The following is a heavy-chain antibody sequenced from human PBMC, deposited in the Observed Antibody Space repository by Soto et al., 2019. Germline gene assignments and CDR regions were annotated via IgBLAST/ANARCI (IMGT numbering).Heavy chain of an antibody. CDR1: GGSISSYY. Sequence: QVQLQEPGPGLVKPSETLSLTCTVSGGSISSYYWSWIRQPPGKGLEWIGYIYYSGSTNYNPSLKSRVTTSVDTSKHHVSLKLSSVTAADTAVYDCARGYSSSLFDYWGQGTLVTVSS. D-gene: IGHD6-13*01. CDR3: ARGYSSSLFDY. J-gene: IGHJ4*02. CDR2: IYYSGST. V-gene: IGHV4-59*01.